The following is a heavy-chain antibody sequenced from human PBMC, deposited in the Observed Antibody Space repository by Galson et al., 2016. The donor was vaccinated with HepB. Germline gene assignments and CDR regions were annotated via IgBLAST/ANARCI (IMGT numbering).Heavy chain of an antibody. Sequence: SVKVSCKASGYTFTNYVVLWVRQAPGQGLEWLGWINPDNGNTKFSQRFQGRASITRFSSANTAYMELRSLTFEDTAVYYCARTRVTTSKWLQKPRYDAFDVWGEGTSVTVST. D-gene: IGHD5-12*01. V-gene: IGHV1-3*01. CDR2: INPDNGNT. CDR3: ARTRVTTSKWLQKPRYDAFDV. CDR1: GYTFTNYV. J-gene: IGHJ3*01.